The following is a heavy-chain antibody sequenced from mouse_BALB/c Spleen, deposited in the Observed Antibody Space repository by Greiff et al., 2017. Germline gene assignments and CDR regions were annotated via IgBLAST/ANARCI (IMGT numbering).Heavy chain of an antibody. CDR1: GYTFTSYY. V-gene: IGHV1S81*02. CDR3: TRSVV. CDR2: INPSNGGT. J-gene: IGHJ1*01. Sequence: QVQLKESGAELVKPGASVKLSCKASGYTFTSYYMYWVKQRPGQGLEWIGGINPSNGGTNFNEKFKSKATLTVDKSSSTAYMQLSSLTSEDSAVYYCTRSVVWGAGTTVTVSS.